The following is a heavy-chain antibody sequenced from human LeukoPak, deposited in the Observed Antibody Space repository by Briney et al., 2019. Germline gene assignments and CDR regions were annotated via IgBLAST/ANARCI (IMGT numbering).Heavy chain of an antibody. Sequence: PSETLSLTCTVSGGSISSGGYYWSWIRQPPGKGLEWIGYIYHSGSTYYNPSLKSRVTISVDRSKNQFSLKLSSVTAADTAVYYCARVMWSGPFDYWGQGTPVTVSS. V-gene: IGHV4-30-2*01. CDR2: IYHSGST. D-gene: IGHD3-3*01. CDR1: GGSISSGGYY. J-gene: IGHJ4*02. CDR3: ARVMWSGPFDY.